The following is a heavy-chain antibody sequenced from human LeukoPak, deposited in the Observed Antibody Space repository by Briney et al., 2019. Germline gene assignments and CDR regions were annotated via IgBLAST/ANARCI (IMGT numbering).Heavy chain of an antibody. D-gene: IGHD1-14*01. Sequence: SETLSLTCTVSGGSISSNDYYWDWIRQPPGMGLEYIGSIYYSGSTYYNPSLKSRVTISVDTSKNQFSLKLSSVTAADTAVYYCARTTAGNWFDPWGQGTLVTVSS. CDR1: GGSISSNDYY. CDR3: ARTTAGNWFDP. CDR2: IYYSGST. V-gene: IGHV4-39*01. J-gene: IGHJ5*02.